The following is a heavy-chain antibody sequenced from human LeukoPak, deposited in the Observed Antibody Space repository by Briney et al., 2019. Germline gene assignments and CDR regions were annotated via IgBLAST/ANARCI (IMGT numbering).Heavy chain of an antibody. CDR3: ASRYGSGSYGFDY. CDR2: IYYSGST. D-gene: IGHD3-10*01. Sequence: SETLSLTCTVSGGSISSSGYYWGWIRQPPGKGLEWIGTIYYSGSTNYNPSLKSRVTISVDTSKNQFSLKLASVTAADTAVYYCASRYGSGSYGFDYWGQGTLVSVSS. J-gene: IGHJ4*02. V-gene: IGHV4-39*07. CDR1: GGSISSSGYY.